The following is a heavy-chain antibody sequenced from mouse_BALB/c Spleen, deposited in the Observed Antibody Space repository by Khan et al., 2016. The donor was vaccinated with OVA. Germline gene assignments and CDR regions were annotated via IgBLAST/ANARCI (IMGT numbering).Heavy chain of an antibody. Sequence: VQLKESGPGLVKPSQSLSLTCTVTGYSITSDYAWNWIRQFPGNKLEWMGYISYSGSTTYNPSLKSRISITRDTSKDQLFLQLKSVTSEDTATYYCASELGRYDAMDYWGQGTSVTVSS. CDR3: ASELGRYDAMDY. CDR2: ISYSGST. V-gene: IGHV3-2*02. D-gene: IGHD4-1*01. CDR1: GYSITSDYA. J-gene: IGHJ4*01.